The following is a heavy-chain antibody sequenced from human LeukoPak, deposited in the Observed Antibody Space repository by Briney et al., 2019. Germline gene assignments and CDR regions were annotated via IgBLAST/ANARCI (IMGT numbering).Heavy chain of an antibody. J-gene: IGHJ4*02. Sequence: PSETLSLTCIVSGGSVSSGTYYWSWIRQPAGKGLEWIGRIYTSGNTNYNPSLKSRVTISVDTSKNQFSLKLRSVTAADTAVYYCASLGRDSSGVLDYWCQGALVTVSS. D-gene: IGHD6-19*01. V-gene: IGHV4-61*02. CDR3: ASLGRDSSGVLDY. CDR1: GGSVSSGTYY. CDR2: IYTSGNT.